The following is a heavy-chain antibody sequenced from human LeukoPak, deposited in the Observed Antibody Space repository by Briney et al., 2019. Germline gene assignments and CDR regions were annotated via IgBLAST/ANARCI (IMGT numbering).Heavy chain of an antibody. CDR2: IISKTDGGTT. CDR3: TTSIDYYGSGSFLSRFDP. D-gene: IGHD3-10*01. CDR1: GFSIDDYG. J-gene: IGHJ5*02. V-gene: IGHV3-15*01. Sequence: GSLRLSCAASGFSIDDYGVSWVRQAPGKGLEWVGRIISKTDGGTTDYAAPVKGRFTISRDDSKNTLYLQMNSLKAEDTAVYYCTTSIDYYGSGSFLSRFDPWGQGTLVTVSS.